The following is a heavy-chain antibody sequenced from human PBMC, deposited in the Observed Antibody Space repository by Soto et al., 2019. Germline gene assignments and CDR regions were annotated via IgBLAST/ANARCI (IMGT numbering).Heavy chain of an antibody. Sequence: GGSLRLSCAASGFTFSNAWMSWVRQAPGKGLEWVGRIKSKTDGGTSDYAAPVKGRFTISRDDSKNTLNLQMNSLKTEDKAVYYCTTDGSLYFDWLLYLNAFDIWGQGTMVTVSS. CDR3: TTDGSLYFDWLLYLNAFDI. J-gene: IGHJ3*02. CDR1: GFTFSNAW. D-gene: IGHD3-9*01. V-gene: IGHV3-15*01. CDR2: IKSKTDGGTS.